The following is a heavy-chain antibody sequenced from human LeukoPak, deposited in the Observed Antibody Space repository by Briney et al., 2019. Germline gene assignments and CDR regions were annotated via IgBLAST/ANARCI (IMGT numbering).Heavy chain of an antibody. J-gene: IGHJ4*02. D-gene: IGHD3-10*01. CDR2: TYYSGST. CDR3: ARDSSIYGSGSYDY. Sequence: SETLSLTCTVSGGSISSGGYYWSWIRQHPGKGLEWIGYTYYSGSTYYNPSLKSRVTISVDTSKNQFSLKLSSVTAADTAVYYCARDSSIYGSGSYDYWGQGTLVTVSS. V-gene: IGHV4-31*03. CDR1: GGSISSGGYY.